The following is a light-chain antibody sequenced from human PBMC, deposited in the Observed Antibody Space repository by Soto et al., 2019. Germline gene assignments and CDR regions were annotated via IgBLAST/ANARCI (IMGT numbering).Light chain of an antibody. V-gene: IGKV3D-15*01. CDR1: QSVSSN. Sequence: IVMTQSPATLSVSPWERATLSCRASQSVSSNLAWYQQKPGQAPRLLIYDASSRATGIPDRFSGGGSGTGFTLTISRLEPEDFAVYHCQHYNNWPITFGQGTKVDIK. CDR2: DAS. J-gene: IGKJ1*01. CDR3: QHYNNWPIT.